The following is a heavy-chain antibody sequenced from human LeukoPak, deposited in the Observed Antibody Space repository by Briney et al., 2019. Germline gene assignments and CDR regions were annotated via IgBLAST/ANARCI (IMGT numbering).Heavy chain of an antibody. CDR1: GFTVSSNY. V-gene: IGHV3-53*01. CDR2: IYSGGST. Sequence: GGSLRLSCAASGFTVSSNYMSWVRQAPGKGLEWVSVIYSGGSTYYADSVKGRFTISRDNSKNTLYLQMNSLKTEDTAVYYCTAVHYDPKYWGQGTLVTVSS. CDR3: TAVHYDPKY. J-gene: IGHJ4*02. D-gene: IGHD3-22*01.